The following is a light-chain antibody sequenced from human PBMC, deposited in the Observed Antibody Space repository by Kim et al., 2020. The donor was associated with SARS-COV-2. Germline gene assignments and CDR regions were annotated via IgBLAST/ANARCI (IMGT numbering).Light chain of an antibody. CDR3: LQHNRYPRT. J-gene: IGKJ1*01. CDR2: AAS. V-gene: IGKV1-17*01. Sequence: AALGNRVTITCRASEGIKNDLGWYQQKPGKAPKCLIYAASILQSGVPSRFSGSGSGTEFTLTINSLQPEDFATYYCLQHNRYPRTFGQGTKVDIK. CDR1: EGIKND.